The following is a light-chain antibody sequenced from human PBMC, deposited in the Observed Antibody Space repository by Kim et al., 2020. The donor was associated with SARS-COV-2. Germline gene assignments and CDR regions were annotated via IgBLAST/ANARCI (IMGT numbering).Light chain of an antibody. Sequence: SVKLTWTLSRGQRNYFIAWNQQQPGKAPRFLMKVEGSGSYNKGGGVPDRFSGSRSGADRYLIISNLHSEDEADYYCETWDSNIQVFGGGTQLTVL. CDR3: ETWDSNIQV. CDR1: RGQRNYF. CDR2: VEGSGSY. J-gene: IGLJ3*02. V-gene: IGLV4-60*03.